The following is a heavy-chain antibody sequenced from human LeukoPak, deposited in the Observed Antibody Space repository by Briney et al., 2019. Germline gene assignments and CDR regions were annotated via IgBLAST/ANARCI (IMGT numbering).Heavy chain of an antibody. CDR3: TIPSNWNAQ. Sequence: PSETLSLTCTVSGGSISSYYWSWIRQPPGKGLEWIGYIYYSGSTNYNPSLKSRVTISVDTSKNQFSLKLSSVTAADTAVYYCTIPSNWNAQWGQGTLVTVSS. CDR1: GGSISSYY. CDR2: IYYSGST. J-gene: IGHJ5*02. V-gene: IGHV4-59*01.